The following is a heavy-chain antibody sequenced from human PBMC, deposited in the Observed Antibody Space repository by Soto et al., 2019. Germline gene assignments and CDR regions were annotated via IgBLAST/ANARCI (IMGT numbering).Heavy chain of an antibody. CDR2: FYSTGSA. Sequence: SETLSLTCTVSGGSISGSLYHWGWIRQPPGKGLEWLGNFYSTGSAQYSPSLRSRITISVDTSKNQFSLELSSVTAADTAMYYCVRHYYYLSGAYYNPADSWGQGALVTVSS. V-gene: IGHV4-39*01. D-gene: IGHD3-10*01. J-gene: IGHJ4*02. CDR1: GGSISGSLYH. CDR3: VRHYYYLSGAYYNPADS.